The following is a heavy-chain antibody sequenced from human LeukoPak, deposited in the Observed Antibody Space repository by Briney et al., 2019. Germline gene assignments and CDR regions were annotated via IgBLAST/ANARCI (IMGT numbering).Heavy chain of an antibody. CDR2: IYYSGST. J-gene: IGHJ4*02. CDR3: ARGRRYYTSGSYYNVDFDY. D-gene: IGHD3-10*01. Sequence: PSETLSLTCTVAGGSISSYYWSWIRQPPGKGLEWIGYIYYSGSTNYNPSLKSRVTISVDTSKNQFSLKLSSVTAADTAVYYCARGRRYYTSGSYYNVDFDYWGQGTPVTVSS. CDR1: GGSISSYY. V-gene: IGHV4-59*01.